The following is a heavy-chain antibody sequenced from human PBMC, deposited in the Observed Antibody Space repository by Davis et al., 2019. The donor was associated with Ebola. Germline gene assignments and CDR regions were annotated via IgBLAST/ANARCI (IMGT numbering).Heavy chain of an antibody. J-gene: IGHJ4*02. V-gene: IGHV3-30*18. D-gene: IGHD6-25*01. CDR1: GFTFSSYG. Sequence: PGGSLRLSCTASGFTFSSYGMHWVRQAPGKGLEWVALISYDGNKKYYADSVQGRFTISRDNSQNTLYVQMDSLRPEDTAVYYCAKNRVGRYSSGLFDYWGQGTLVTVSS. CDR2: ISYDGNKK. CDR3: AKNRVGRYSSGLFDY.